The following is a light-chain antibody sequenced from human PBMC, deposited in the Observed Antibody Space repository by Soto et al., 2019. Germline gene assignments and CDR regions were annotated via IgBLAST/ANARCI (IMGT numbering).Light chain of an antibody. V-gene: IGKV3-15*01. J-gene: IGKJ1*01. CDR2: GAS. CDR1: QSVSSN. CDR3: QQYNNWPPWT. Sequence: EIVMTQSPATLSVSPGERATLSCRASQSVSSNLAWFQQKPGQASRLLTYGASTRATGIPARFSGSGSGTEFTLTISSLQSEDFAVCYCQQYNNWPPWTFGQGTKVEIK.